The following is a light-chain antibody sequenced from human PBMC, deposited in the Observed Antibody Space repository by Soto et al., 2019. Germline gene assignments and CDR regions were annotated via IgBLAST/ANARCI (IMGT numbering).Light chain of an antibody. V-gene: IGKV3-15*01. CDR3: QQYNNWPRK. Sequence: EIVMTQSPATLSVSPGERATLSCRASQSVSSSLAWYQQKPGQAPSLLIYGASTRATGVPARFSGSGSGTEVTLTISSLQSEDFAVYYCQQYNNWPRKFGQGTKVEI. CDR1: QSVSSS. CDR2: GAS. J-gene: IGKJ1*01.